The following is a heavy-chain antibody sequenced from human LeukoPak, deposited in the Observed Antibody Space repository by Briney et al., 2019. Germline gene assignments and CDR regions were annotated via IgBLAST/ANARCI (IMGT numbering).Heavy chain of an antibody. V-gene: IGHV1-69*04. D-gene: IGHD5-18*01. Sequence: ASVKVSCKASGDTFGNYAINWVRQAPGQGLEWMGRIIPIFPKTDYAQKFQGRVTITADKSTSTAYMELSSLRSEDTAVYYCARDQSGYSYGYEVYFDYWGQGSLVTVSS. CDR1: GDTFGNYA. CDR2: IIPIFPKT. J-gene: IGHJ4*02. CDR3: ARDQSGYSYGYEVYFDY.